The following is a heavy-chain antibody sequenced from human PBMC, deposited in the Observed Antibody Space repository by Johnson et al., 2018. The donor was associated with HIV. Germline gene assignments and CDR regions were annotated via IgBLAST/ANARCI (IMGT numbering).Heavy chain of an antibody. V-gene: IGHV3-73*01. CDR1: GFTFSGSA. CDR3: TRGGVTVFGVVDAFDI. J-gene: IGHJ3*02. CDR2: IRTKANSYAT. D-gene: IGHD3-3*01. Sequence: VQLVESGGGLVQPGGSLRLSCAASGFTFSGSAMHWVRQASGKGLEWVGRIRTKANSYATAYAASVKGRFTISRDDSKNTAYLQMNSLKTEDTAVYYCTRGGVTVFGVVDAFDIWGQGTMVTVSS.